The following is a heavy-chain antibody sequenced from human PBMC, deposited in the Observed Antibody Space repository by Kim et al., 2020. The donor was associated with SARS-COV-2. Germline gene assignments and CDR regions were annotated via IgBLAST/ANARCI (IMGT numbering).Heavy chain of an antibody. Sequence: ERYDGDAVKGRLTVSRDNAKNSVYLQTDSLRVEGTAVYYCARAISNHFEYWGQGILVTVSS. J-gene: IGHJ4*02. CDR3: ARAISNHFEY. D-gene: IGHD3-3*02. V-gene: IGHV3-7*04. CDR2: ER.